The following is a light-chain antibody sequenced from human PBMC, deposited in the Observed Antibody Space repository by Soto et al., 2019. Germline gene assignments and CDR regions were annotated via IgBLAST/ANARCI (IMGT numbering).Light chain of an antibody. V-gene: IGKV3-20*01. CDR1: QSVSSN. CDR2: GAS. J-gene: IGKJ1*01. CDR3: QQYGSSPRT. Sequence: EIGMTQSPATLSLSPGERATLSCRGSQSVSSNLAWYQQRPGQAPRLLIYGASSRATGIPDRFSGSGSGTDFTLTISRLEPEDFAVYYCQQYGSSPRTFGQGTKVDIK.